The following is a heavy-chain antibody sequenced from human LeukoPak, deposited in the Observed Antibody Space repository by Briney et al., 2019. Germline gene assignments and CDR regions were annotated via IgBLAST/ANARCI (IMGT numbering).Heavy chain of an antibody. Sequence: ASVKVSCKASGYTFTSYGISWVRQAPGQGLEWMGWISAYNGNTNYAQELQGRVTMTTDTSTSTAYMELRSLRSDDTAVYYCARAGDYYYYYGMDVWGQGTTVTVSS. CDR2: ISAYNGNT. CDR3: ARAGDYYYYYGMDV. CDR1: GYTFTSYG. D-gene: IGHD4-17*01. J-gene: IGHJ6*02. V-gene: IGHV1-18*01.